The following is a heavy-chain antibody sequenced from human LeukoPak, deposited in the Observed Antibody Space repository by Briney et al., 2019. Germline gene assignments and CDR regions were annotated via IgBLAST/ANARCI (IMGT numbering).Heavy chain of an antibody. J-gene: IGHJ4*02. CDR1: GGSLNGHY. D-gene: IGHD2-2*01. CDR2: GSESGGT. Sequence: SETLSLTCAVYGGSLNGHYWSWIRQPPGKGLEWIGEGSESGGTKFNPSLKSRVTISADTSKNQFSLKVKSVTAADTAVYYCARVYCSSPRCEAHFDYWGQGTLVTVSS. V-gene: IGHV4-34*01. CDR3: ARVYCSSPRCEAHFDY.